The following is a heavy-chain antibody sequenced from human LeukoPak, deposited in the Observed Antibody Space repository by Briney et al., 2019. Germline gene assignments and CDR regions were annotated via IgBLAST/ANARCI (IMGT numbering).Heavy chain of an antibody. CDR1: GFTFSSYA. CDR3: AKFQWYSSSSGGDY. Sequence: AGGSLRLSCAASGFTFSSYAMSWVRQAPGKGLEWVSAISGSGGSTYYADSVKGRFTISRDNSKNTLYLQMNSLRAEDTAVYYCAKFQWYSSSSGGDYWGQGTLVTVSS. CDR2: ISGSGGST. D-gene: IGHD6-6*01. J-gene: IGHJ4*02. V-gene: IGHV3-23*01.